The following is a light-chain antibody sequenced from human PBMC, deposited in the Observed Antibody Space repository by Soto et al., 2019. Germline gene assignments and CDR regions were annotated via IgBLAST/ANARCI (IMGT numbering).Light chain of an antibody. V-gene: IGKV1-5*01. Sequence: DIPMTQSPSTLSASVGDRVTITCRASQSISRSLAWYQHQPGKAPKLLIYDASTLESGVPSRFSGIGSGTEFSLSISSLQPDDFATYYCQQCYMGWTFGQGNKVDIK. CDR2: DAS. CDR3: QQCYMGWT. CDR1: QSISRS. J-gene: IGKJ1*01.